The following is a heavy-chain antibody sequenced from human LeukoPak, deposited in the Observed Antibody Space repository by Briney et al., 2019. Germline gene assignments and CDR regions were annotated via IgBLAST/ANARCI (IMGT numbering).Heavy chain of an antibody. CDR1: DGSISSGSYY. J-gene: IGHJ4*02. CDR3: AKGRDFFDY. D-gene: IGHD3-3*01. Sequence: SQTLSLTCTVSDGSISSGSYYWNWIRQPAGKGLEWIGRIYTSGGANYNPSLKSRVTISVDTSKNQFSLKLSSVTAADTAVYYCAKGRDFFDYWGQGTLVTVPS. V-gene: IGHV4-61*02. CDR2: IYTSGGA.